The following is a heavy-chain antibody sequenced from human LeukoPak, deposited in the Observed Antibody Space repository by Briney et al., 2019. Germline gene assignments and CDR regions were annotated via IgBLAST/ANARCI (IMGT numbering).Heavy chain of an antibody. CDR1: GFTFGDYG. J-gene: IGHJ4*02. CDR2: IRSKAYGGTT. D-gene: IGHD2-21*02. CDR3: SNSYCGGDCYSGGYFDY. Sequence: PGGSLRLSCTGPGFTFGDYGMSWVRQAPGKGLEWVGFIRSKAYGGTTEYAASVKGRFTISRDDSKSIAYLQMNSLKTEDTAVYYCSNSYCGGDCYSGGYFDYWGQGTLVTVSS. V-gene: IGHV3-49*04.